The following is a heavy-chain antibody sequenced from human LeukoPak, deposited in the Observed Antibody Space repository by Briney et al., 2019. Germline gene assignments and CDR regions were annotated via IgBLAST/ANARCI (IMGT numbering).Heavy chain of an antibody. CDR3: ARVKLYSNYDEYYFDY. V-gene: IGHV3-30-3*01. CDR1: GFTFSSYA. Sequence: GGSLRLSCAASGFTFSSYAMHWVRQAPGKGLEWVAVISYDGSNKYYADSVKGRFTISRDNSKNTLYLQMNSLRAEDTAVYYCARVKLYSNYDEYYFDYWGQGTLVTVSS. D-gene: IGHD4-11*01. CDR2: ISYDGSNK. J-gene: IGHJ4*02.